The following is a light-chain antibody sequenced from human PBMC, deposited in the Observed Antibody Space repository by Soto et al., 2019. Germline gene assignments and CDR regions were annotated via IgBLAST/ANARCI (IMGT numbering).Light chain of an antibody. CDR2: AAS. Sequence: DIQMTQSPSSLSASVGDRVTITCRASQSISSYLNWYQQKPGKAPTRLIYAASSLQSGVPSRFSGSGSGTDFTLTISSLQPEDFATYYCQQSYSTPCTFGQGTRLEIK. V-gene: IGKV1-39*01. J-gene: IGKJ5*01. CDR3: QQSYSTPCT. CDR1: QSISSY.